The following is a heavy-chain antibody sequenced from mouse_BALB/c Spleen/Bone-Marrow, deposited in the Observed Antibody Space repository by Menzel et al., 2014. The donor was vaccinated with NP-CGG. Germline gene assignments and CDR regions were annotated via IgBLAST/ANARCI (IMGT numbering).Heavy chain of an antibody. D-gene: IGHD1-1*01. CDR2: IRNKANGYTT. CDR3: ARDSRSTVSHFDY. J-gene: IGHJ2*01. CDR1: GFTFTDYY. Sequence: EVKLVDSGGGLVQPGGSLRLSCATSGFTFTDYYMNWVRQPPGKALEWLGFIRNKANGYTTEYSASVKGRFTISRDNSQSILYLQMNTLRAEDSATYYCARDSRSTVSHFDYWGQGTTLTVSS. V-gene: IGHV7-3*02.